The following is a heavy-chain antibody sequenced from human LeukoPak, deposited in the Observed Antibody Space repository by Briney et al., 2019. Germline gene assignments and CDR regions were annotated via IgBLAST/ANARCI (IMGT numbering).Heavy chain of an antibody. J-gene: IGHJ4*02. CDR3: AKDLAGYSSGWYHY. CDR2: ISGSGGST. D-gene: IGHD6-19*01. Sequence: PGGSLRLSCAASGFTVSSDYMSWVRQAPGKGLEWVSVISGSGGSTYYADSVKGRFTISRDNSKNTLYLQMNSLRAEDTAVYYCAKDLAGYSSGWYHYWGQGTLVTVSS. CDR1: GFTVSSDY. V-gene: IGHV3-23*01.